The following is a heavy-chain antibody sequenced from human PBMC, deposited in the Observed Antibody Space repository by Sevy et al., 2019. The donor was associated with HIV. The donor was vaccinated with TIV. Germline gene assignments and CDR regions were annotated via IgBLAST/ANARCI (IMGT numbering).Heavy chain of an antibody. V-gene: IGHV4-59*01. CDR2: IYYSGST. D-gene: IGHD3-3*01. CDR1: GGSISSYY. Sequence: SETLSLTCTVSGGSISSYYWSWIRQPPGKGLEWIGYIYYSGSTNYNPSLKSRVTISVDTSKNQFSLKLSSVTAADTAVYYCARASPYYDFWTPFPRGDYYYYGMDVWGQRTTVTVSS. J-gene: IGHJ6*02. CDR3: ARASPYYDFWTPFPRGDYYYYGMDV.